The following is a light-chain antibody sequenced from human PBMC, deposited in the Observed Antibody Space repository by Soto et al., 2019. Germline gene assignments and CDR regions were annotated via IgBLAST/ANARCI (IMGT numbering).Light chain of an antibody. CDR2: GLS. Sequence: QSALTQPASVSGSPGQSITISCTGTTSDVGGYDYVSWYQQHPGEAPKLLIYGLSNQPSRVSRRFSGSKSGHTACLSISGLQAEDQAHYSCYLYPSGNTLYVIGSGTQVTV. V-gene: IGLV2-14*01. CDR1: TSDVGGYDY. J-gene: IGLJ1*01. CDR3: YLYPSGNTLYV.